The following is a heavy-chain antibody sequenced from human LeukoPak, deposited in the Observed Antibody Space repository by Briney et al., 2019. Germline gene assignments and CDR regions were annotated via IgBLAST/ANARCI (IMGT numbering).Heavy chain of an antibody. CDR3: AQDPRGTLSGYFDY. D-gene: IGHD3-9*01. CDR2: ISYDGSNK. V-gene: IGHV3-30*18. Sequence: PGGSLRLSCAASGFTFSSYGMHWVRQAPGKGLEWVAVISYDGSNKYYADSVKGRFTISRDNSENTLYLQMNSLRAEDTAVYYCAQDPRGTLSGYFDYWGQGTLVTVSS. CDR1: GFTFSSYG. J-gene: IGHJ4*02.